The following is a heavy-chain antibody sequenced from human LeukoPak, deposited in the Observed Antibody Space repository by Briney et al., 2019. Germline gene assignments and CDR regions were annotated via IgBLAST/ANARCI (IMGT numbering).Heavy chain of an antibody. D-gene: IGHD4-17*01. J-gene: IGHJ4*02. Sequence: PPQTLSLTCAVSGGSISSGGYSWSWIRQPPGKGLEWIGYIYHSGSTYYNPSLKSRVTISVDRSKNQFSLKLSSVTAADTAVYYCASLRGDYVAFDYWGQGTLVTVSS. CDR2: IYHSGST. V-gene: IGHV4-30-2*01. CDR3: ASLRGDYVAFDY. CDR1: GGSISSGGYS.